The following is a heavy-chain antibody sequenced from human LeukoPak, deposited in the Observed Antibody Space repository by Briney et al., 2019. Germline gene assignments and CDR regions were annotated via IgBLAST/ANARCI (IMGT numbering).Heavy chain of an antibody. D-gene: IGHD1-26*01. CDR1: GGSISSSTYY. Sequence: SETLSLTCSVSGGSISSSTYYWGWIRQPPGKGLEWIGSIYYSGSTYYNPSLKSRVTISVDTSKNQFSLKLSSVTAADTAVYYCARGESKATDFDYWGQGTLVTVSS. V-gene: IGHV4-39*01. CDR3: ARGESKATDFDY. CDR2: IYYSGST. J-gene: IGHJ4*02.